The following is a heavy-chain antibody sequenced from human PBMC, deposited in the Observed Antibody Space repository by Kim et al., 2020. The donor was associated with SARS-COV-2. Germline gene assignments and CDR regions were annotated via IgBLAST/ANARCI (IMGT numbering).Heavy chain of an antibody. CDR3: ARDQRQLWSYYYGMDV. CDR1: GFTFSDYY. Sequence: GGSLRLSCAASGFTFSDYYMSWIRQAPGKGLEWVSYISSSSSYTNYADSVKGRFTISRDNAKNSLYLQMNSLRAEDTAVYYCARDQRQLWSYYYGMDVWGQGTTVTVSS. V-gene: IGHV3-11*05. CDR2: ISSSSSYT. J-gene: IGHJ6*02. D-gene: IGHD5-18*01.